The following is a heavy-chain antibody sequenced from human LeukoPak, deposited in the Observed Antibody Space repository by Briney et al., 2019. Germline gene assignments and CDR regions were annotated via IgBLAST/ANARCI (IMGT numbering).Heavy chain of an antibody. J-gene: IGHJ4*02. CDR1: GFTFSSYW. D-gene: IGHD2-15*01. CDR3: ARDRGHYFDY. CDR2: TKQDGSEN. V-gene: IGHV3-7*04. Sequence: GGSLRLSCAASGFTFSSYWMSWVRQAPGKGLEWVANTKQDGSENYYVDSVKGRFTISRDNGKNSLYLQMSSLRAEDTAVYYCARDRGHYFDYWGQGTLVTVSS.